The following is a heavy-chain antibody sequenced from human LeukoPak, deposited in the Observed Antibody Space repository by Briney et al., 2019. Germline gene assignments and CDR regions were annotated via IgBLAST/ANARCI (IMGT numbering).Heavy chain of an antibody. Sequence: GGSLRLSCAASGFTFSSYGMHWVRQAPGKGLEWVSYISSSGSTIYYADSVKGRFTISRDNAKNSLYLQMNSLRAEDTAVYYCARDMWKGFGDTAMFDYWGQGTLVTVSS. CDR2: ISSSGSTI. V-gene: IGHV3-48*04. J-gene: IGHJ4*02. CDR3: ARDMWKGFGDTAMFDY. CDR1: GFTFSSYG. D-gene: IGHD5-18*01.